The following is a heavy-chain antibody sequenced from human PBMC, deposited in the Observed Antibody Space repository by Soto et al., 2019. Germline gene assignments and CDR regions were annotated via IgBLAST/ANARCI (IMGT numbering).Heavy chain of an antibody. V-gene: IGHV3-64*04. Sequence: GGSLRLSCSASGFTFSSYAMHWVRQAPGKGLEYVSAISSNGGSTYYADSVKGRFTISRDNSKNTLYLQMNSLRAEDTAVYYCARDFVRNVAFDIWGQGTMVTVSS. CDR3: ARDFVRNVAFDI. CDR2: ISSNGGST. CDR1: GFTFSSYA. D-gene: IGHD1-1*01. J-gene: IGHJ3*02.